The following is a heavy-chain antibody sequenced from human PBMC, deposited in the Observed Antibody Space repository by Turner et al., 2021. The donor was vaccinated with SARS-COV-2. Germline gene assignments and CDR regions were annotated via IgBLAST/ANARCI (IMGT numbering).Heavy chain of an antibody. CDR3: ARTMDSSGYYYCWFDP. D-gene: IGHD3-22*01. V-gene: IGHV4-59*01. CDR2: IYYSGRI. J-gene: IGHJ5*02. CDR1: GGSISSYY. Sequence: QVQLQESGPGLVQPSEPLSLTCTVAGGSISSYYWSWIRQPPGKGLEWIGYIYYSGRINYNPSLKSRATISVDTSKNQLSLKLSSVTAADTAVYYCARTMDSSGYYYCWFDPWGQGTLVIVSS.